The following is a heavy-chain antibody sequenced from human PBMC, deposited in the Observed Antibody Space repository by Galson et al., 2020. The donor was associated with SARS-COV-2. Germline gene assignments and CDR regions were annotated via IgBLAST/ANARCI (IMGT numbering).Heavy chain of an antibody. J-gene: IGHJ4*02. CDR2: INPNSGGT. D-gene: IGHD3-22*01. CDR3: AREAPGRYDSSGYDTYYFDY. CDR1: GYTFTGYY. V-gene: IGHV1-2*02. Sequence: ASVKVSCKASGYTFTGYYMHWVRQAPGQGLEWMGWINPNSGGTNYAQKFQGRVTMTRDTSISTAYMELSRLRSDDTAVYYCAREAPGRYDSSGYDTYYFDYWGQGTLVTVSS.